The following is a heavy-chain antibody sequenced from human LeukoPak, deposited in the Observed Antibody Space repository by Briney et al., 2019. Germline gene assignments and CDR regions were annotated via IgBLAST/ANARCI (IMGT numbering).Heavy chain of an antibody. CDR1: GFTFSSYR. Sequence: GGSLRLSCAASGFTFSSYRMNWVRQAPGRGPEWVSYISSSSRTIYYADSVKGRFTISRDNAKNSLYLQMNSLRAEDTAVYYCARDLWLAYCGGDCYSGAFDIWGQGTMVTVSS. J-gene: IGHJ3*02. D-gene: IGHD2-21*02. CDR2: ISSSSRTI. V-gene: IGHV3-48*04. CDR3: ARDLWLAYCGGDCYSGAFDI.